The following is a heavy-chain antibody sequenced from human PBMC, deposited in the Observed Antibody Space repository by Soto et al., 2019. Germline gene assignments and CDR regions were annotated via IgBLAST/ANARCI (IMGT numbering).Heavy chain of an antibody. J-gene: IGHJ4*02. D-gene: IGHD1-7*01. Sequence: ETLSLTCAVSGCSFTSNNWWTWVRQPPGQGLEWIGEIYRTGSTNYNPSLKSRVTISLDKSENQFSLKVTSLTDADTAVYYCASRDPGTSVDYWGQGTLVTVSS. CDR1: GCSFTSNNW. CDR3: ASRDPGTSVDY. V-gene: IGHV4-4*02. CDR2: IYRTGST.